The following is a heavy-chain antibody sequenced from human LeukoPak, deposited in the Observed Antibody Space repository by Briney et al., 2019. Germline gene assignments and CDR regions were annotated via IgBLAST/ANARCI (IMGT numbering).Heavy chain of an antibody. J-gene: IGHJ4*02. CDR2: ISSSSGYI. V-gene: IGHV3-21*01. CDR3: ARGSPPSGYGYYFDY. Sequence: GGSLRLSCAASGFTFSSYSMNWVRQAPGKGLEWVSSISSSSGYIYYADSVKGRFTISRDNAKNSLYLQMNSLRAEDTAVYYCARGSPPSGYGYYFDYWGQGTLVTVSS. CDR1: GFTFSSYS. D-gene: IGHD5-12*01.